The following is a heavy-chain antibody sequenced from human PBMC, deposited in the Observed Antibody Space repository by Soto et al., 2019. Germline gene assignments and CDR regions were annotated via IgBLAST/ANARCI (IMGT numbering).Heavy chain of an antibody. V-gene: IGHV1-46*01. CDR3: ARDTSGWSLNGLDV. CDR2: INPGGGSA. D-gene: IGHD6-19*01. Sequence: QVDLVQSGAEVKKPGASVTISCKASGSAITRYYIHWVRQAPGRGLELMGIINPGGGSASYAQKFKDRVTLDKDTSTGTVYMDLRSLRTEDTAVYYCARDTSGWSLNGLDVWGQGTTVNVSS. J-gene: IGHJ6*02. CDR1: GSAITRYY.